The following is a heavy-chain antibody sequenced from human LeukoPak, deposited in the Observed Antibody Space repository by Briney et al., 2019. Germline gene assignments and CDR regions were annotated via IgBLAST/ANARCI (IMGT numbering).Heavy chain of an antibody. CDR2: IKSKTDGGTT. CDR1: GFTFSNAW. Sequence: AGSLRLSCAASGFTFSNAWMNWVRQAPGQGLEWVGRIKSKTDGGTTDYAAPVKGRFTISRDDSKNTLYLQMNSLKTEDTAVYYCTTSPYYYDSSGYPWGQGTLVTVSS. J-gene: IGHJ5*02. CDR3: TTSPYYYDSSGYP. V-gene: IGHV3-15*07. D-gene: IGHD3-22*01.